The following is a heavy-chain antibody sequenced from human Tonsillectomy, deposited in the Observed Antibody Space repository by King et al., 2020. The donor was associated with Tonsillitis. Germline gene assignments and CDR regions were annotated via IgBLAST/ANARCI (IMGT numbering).Heavy chain of an antibody. D-gene: IGHD6-13*01. V-gene: IGHV4-59*08. CDR1: GGSISTYY. CDR3: ARLRRGYTVDY. J-gene: IGHJ4*02. Sequence: VQLQESGPGLVKPSETLSLICTVSGGSISTYYWSWIRQPPGKGLEWIGNVYYSGSNNNNPSLKSRVTMSLDTSENQFSLKLTSVTAADTAVYYCARLRRGYTVDYWGQGTLVTVSS. CDR2: VYYSGSN.